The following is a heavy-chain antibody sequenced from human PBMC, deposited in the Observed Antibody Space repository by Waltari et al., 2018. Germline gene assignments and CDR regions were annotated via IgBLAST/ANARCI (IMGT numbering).Heavy chain of an antibody. V-gene: IGHV1-18*01. CDR2: IRTYNGET. J-gene: IGHJ1*01. CDR3: ARDPGVLYFQH. Sequence: QVHLVQSGAEVKKPGASVQVSCKASGYSFSSYRLNWVRQVPGQGLEWMGWIRTYNGETNYAQKFQGRVTMTTDTSTSTAYMELRSLTSDDTAVYYCARDPGVLYFQHWGQGTLVTVSS. D-gene: IGHD2-8*01. CDR1: GYSFSSYR.